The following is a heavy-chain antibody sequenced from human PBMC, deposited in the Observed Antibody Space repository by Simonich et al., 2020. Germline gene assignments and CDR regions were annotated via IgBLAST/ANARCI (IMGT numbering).Heavy chain of an antibody. V-gene: IGHV3-23*01. CDR1: GFPFSSYA. CDR3: AKRSGVSITGTFDY. CDR2: ISGSGCST. J-gene: IGHJ4*02. D-gene: IGHD1-7*01. Sequence: EVQLLESGGGLVQPGGSLGLSCAASGFPFSSYAMSWVRQAPGEGLEGGSGISGSGCSTYYADYVKGRFTISRDNSKNTLYLQMNSLRAEDTAVYYCAKRSGVSITGTFDYWGQGTLVTVSS.